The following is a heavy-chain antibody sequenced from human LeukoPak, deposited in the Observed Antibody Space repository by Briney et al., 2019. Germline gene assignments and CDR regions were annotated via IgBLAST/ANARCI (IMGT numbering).Heavy chain of an antibody. CDR1: DGSISSYY. D-gene: IGHD2-15*01. CDR2: IYYSGST. V-gene: IGHV4-59*12. Sequence: KSSETLSLTCTVSDGSISSYYWSWIRQPPGKGLEWIGYIYYSGSTNYNPSLKSRVTISVDTSKNQFSLKLSSVTAADTAVYYCARRKGYCSGGSCYYYYYGMDVWGQGTTVTVSS. CDR3: ARRKGYCSGGSCYYYYYGMDV. J-gene: IGHJ6*02.